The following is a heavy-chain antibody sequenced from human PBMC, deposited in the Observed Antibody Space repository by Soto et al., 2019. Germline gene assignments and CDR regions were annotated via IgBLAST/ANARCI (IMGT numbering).Heavy chain of an antibody. Sequence: ASVKVSCKASGYTFTSYSMHWVYQAPRKRLEWMGWINAGNGNTKYSQKFQGRVTITRDTSASTAYMELSSLRSEDTAVYYCAREKTSRYCSSTSCYRSYYFDYWGQGTLVTVSS. J-gene: IGHJ4*02. CDR2: INAGNGNT. V-gene: IGHV1-3*01. CDR3: AREKTSRYCSSTSCYRSYYFDY. D-gene: IGHD2-2*02. CDR1: GYTFTSYS.